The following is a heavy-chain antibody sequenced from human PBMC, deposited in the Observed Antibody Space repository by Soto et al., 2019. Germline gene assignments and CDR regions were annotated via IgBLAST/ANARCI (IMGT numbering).Heavy chain of an antibody. Sequence: GASVKVSCKASGGTFSSYTISWVRQAPGQGLEWMGRIIPILGIANYAQKFQGRVTITADKSTSTAYMELSSLRSEDTAVYYCARDHAPVPDGYCSGGSCYFNWFDPWGQGTLVTVSA. J-gene: IGHJ5*02. D-gene: IGHD2-15*01. CDR2: IIPILGIA. CDR1: GGTFSSYT. V-gene: IGHV1-69*04. CDR3: ARDHAPVPDGYCSGGSCYFNWFDP.